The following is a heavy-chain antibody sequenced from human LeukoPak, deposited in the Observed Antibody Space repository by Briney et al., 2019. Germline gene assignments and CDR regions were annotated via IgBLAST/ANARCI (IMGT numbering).Heavy chain of an antibody. J-gene: IGHJ4*02. CDR1: GYSFTSYW. V-gene: IGHV5-10-1*01. CDR3: ARHRPGYCSSTSCYE. CDR2: IDPSDSYT. D-gene: IGHD2-2*03. Sequence: PGESLRISCKGSGYSFTSYWISWVRQMPGKGLEWMGRIDPSDSYTNYSPSFQGHVTISADKSISTAYLQWSSLKASDTAMYYCARHRPGYCSSTSCYEWGQGTLSPSPQ.